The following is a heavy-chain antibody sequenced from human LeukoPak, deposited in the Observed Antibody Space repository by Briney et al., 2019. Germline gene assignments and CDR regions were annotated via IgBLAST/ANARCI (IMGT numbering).Heavy chain of an antibody. V-gene: IGHV3-11*04. D-gene: IGHD5-24*01. J-gene: IGHJ4*02. Sequence: PGGSLRLSCAASGFTFSDYYMSWIRQDPGKGLEWVSYISSSGSTIYYADSVKGRFTISRDNAKNSLYLQMNSLRAEDTAVYYCARCRSGRWLQLRAYYFDYWGQGTLVTVSS. CDR2: ISSSGSTI. CDR3: ARCRSGRWLQLRAYYFDY. CDR1: GFTFSDYY.